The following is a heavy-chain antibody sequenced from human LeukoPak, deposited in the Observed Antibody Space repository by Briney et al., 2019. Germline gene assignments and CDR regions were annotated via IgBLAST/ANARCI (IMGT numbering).Heavy chain of an antibody. CDR1: NGSISSYF. CDR2: VYYRGSTSGTT. Sequence: SETLSLTCTVSNGSISSYFWSWIRQPPGKGLEWIGYVYYRGSTSGTTNYNPSLKSRVAISVDTSKNQFSLKLNSVTAADTAVYYCARRAAYYPDAFDIWGQGTIVSVSS. V-gene: IGHV4-59*08. CDR3: ARRAAYYPDAFDI. J-gene: IGHJ3*02. D-gene: IGHD3-10*01.